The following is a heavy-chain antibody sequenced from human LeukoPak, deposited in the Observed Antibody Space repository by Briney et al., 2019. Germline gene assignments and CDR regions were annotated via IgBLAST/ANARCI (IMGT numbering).Heavy chain of an antibody. D-gene: IGHD5-24*01. J-gene: IGHJ4*02. CDR2: IYYSGST. Sequence: PSETLSLTCTVSGGSISSYYWSWIRQPPGKGLEWIGYIYYSGSTNYNPSLKSRVTISVGTSKNQFSLKLSSVTAADTAVYYCARGGYNLYDYWGQGTLVTVSS. V-gene: IGHV4-59*01. CDR1: GGSISSYY. CDR3: ARGGYNLYDY.